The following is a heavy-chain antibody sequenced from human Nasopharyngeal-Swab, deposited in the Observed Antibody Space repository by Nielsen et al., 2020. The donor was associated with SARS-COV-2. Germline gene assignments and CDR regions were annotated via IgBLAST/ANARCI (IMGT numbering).Heavy chain of an antibody. CDR1: GLTFSSYT. D-gene: IGHD4-17*01. Sequence: RGSLRLSCAASGLTFSSYTMNWVRHAPGKGLEWVSSISPTSDYIYYAESVKGRFAISRDNAKNSLFLQMNSLRAEETAIYYCVSGSYGHYDSWGQGALITVSS. CDR3: VSGSYGHYDS. J-gene: IGHJ5*01. V-gene: IGHV3-21*06. CDR2: ISPTSDYI.